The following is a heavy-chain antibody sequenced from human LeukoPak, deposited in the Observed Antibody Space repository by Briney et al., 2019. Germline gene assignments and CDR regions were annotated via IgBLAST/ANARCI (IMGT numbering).Heavy chain of an antibody. CDR2: ISYTGST. CDR1: GGSISSYY. CDR3: ARVISSGVVDY. Sequence: PSETLSLTCTVSGGSISSYYWSWIRQPPGKGLEWIGYISYTGSTSYNPSIKSRVTISVDTSKKQFSLRLSSVTAADTALYYCARVISSGVVDYWGQGTLVTVSS. J-gene: IGHJ4*02. V-gene: IGHV4-59*01. D-gene: IGHD6-19*01.